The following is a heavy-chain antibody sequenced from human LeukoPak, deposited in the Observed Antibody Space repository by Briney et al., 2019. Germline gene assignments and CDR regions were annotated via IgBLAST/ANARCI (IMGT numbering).Heavy chain of an antibody. CDR2: TIPILGIA. CDR1: GGTFSSYA. J-gene: IGHJ4*02. Sequence: GASVKVSCKASGGTFSSYAISWVRQAPGQGLEWMGRTIPILGIANYAQKFQGRVTITADKSTSTAYMELSSLRSEDTAVYYCASSSVVVPAAPGGYFDYWGQGTLVTVSS. CDR3: ASSSVVVPAAPGGYFDY. D-gene: IGHD2-2*01. V-gene: IGHV1-69*04.